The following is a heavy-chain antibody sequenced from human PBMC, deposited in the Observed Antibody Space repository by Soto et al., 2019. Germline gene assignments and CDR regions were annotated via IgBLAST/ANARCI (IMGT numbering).Heavy chain of an antibody. CDR2: IYYSGYT. Sequence: SETLSLTCTVSGGSISSSSYYWGWIRQPPGKGLEWIGSIYYSGYTYYNPSLKSRVTISVDTSKNQCSLKLSSVTAADTAVYYCALSRVYYDIFTGYESSGMDAWGQETTLTVSS. CDR3: ALSRVYYDIFTGYESSGMDA. V-gene: IGHV4-39*01. CDR1: GGSISSSSYY. J-gene: IGHJ6*02. D-gene: IGHD3-9*01.